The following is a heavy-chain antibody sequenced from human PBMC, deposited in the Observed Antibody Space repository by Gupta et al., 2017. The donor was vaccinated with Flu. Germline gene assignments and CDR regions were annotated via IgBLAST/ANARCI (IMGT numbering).Heavy chain of an antibody. CDR1: GGSFSGYY. J-gene: IGHJ4*02. Sequence: QVQLQQWGAGLLKPSETLSLTCAVYGGSFSGYYWSWIRQSPGKGLEWIGEINHSGSIHYNPLLKSRVTISVDTSKNQFSLHLTSVTAADMALYYCASRSVIYQPPAYFAYWGQGTLVTVSS. V-gene: IGHV4-34*01. CDR3: ASRSVIYQPPAYFAY. CDR2: INHSGSI. D-gene: IGHD3-10*01.